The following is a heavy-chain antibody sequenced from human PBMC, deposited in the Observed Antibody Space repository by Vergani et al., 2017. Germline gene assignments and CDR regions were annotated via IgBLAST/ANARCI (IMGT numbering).Heavy chain of an antibody. CDR3: AREYSSTSGRAFDF. Sequence: EIQLVESGGGWVQPGGSLRLSCVVSGFAFSSYIMNWVRQAPGKGLEWVSFVSTGTKRQSYAESVTGRFTNSRDSAKNSLYLQMDSLRAEDTAVYYCAREYSSTSGRAFDFWGQGTKVTVSS. D-gene: IGHD2-2*01. CDR1: GFAFSSYI. CDR2: VSTGTKRQ. V-gene: IGHV3-48*01. J-gene: IGHJ3*01.